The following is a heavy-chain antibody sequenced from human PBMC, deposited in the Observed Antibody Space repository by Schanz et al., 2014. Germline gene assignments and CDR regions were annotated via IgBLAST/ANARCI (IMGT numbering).Heavy chain of an antibody. J-gene: IGHJ4*02. V-gene: IGHV4-59*12. Sequence: QVQLQESGPGLVKPSETLSLTCSVSGGSIRTYFWAWIRQPPGKGLEWIGFIYYSGSTNYNPSLNSRVTISVDTSKNQFSLKVTSVTPADTAVYYCARGVLGSGYRQQYYFDHWGQGTLVTVSS. CDR3: ARGVLGSGYRQQYYFDH. CDR1: GGSIRTYF. CDR2: IYYSGST. D-gene: IGHD3-3*01.